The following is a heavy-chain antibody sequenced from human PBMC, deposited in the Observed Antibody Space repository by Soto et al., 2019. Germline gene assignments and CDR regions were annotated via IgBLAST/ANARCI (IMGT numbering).Heavy chain of an antibody. Sequence: EVQLVESGGGLVKPGESLRLSCAASDLSFSNAYINWVRQAPGKGLEWVGRIKSKTDGVTIDYAAPVKGRFINSRDDSSNTVYLQMNSLKTEDTAVYYCTTRGALGYWGQGTLVTVSS. CDR2: IKSKTDGVTI. D-gene: IGHD2-15*01. J-gene: IGHJ4*02. V-gene: IGHV3-15*07. CDR3: TTRGALGY. CDR1: DLSFSNAY.